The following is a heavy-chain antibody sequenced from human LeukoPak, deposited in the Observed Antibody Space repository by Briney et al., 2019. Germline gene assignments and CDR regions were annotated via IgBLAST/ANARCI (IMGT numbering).Heavy chain of an antibody. V-gene: IGHV4-34*01. J-gene: IGHJ4*02. D-gene: IGHD3-16*02. CDR1: GGSFSGHY. CDR2: INHSGST. Sequence: SETLSLTCAVYGGSFSGHYWSWIRQPPGKGLEWIGEINHSGSTNYNPSLKSRVTISVDTSKNQFSLKLSSVTAADTAVYYCARESSYYDYVWGSYRFFDYWGQGTLVTVSS. CDR3: ARESSYYDYVWGSYRFFDY.